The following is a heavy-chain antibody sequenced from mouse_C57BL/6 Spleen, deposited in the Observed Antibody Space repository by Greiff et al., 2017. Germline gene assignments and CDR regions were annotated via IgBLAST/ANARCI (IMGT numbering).Heavy chain of an antibody. CDR2: IHPSDSDT. J-gene: IGHJ1*03. CDR3: AIGDYGSSRYWCFDV. D-gene: IGHD1-1*01. V-gene: IGHV1-74*01. Sequence: QVQLKQPGAELVKPGASVKVSCKASGYTFTSYWMHWVKQRPGQGLEWIGRIHPSDSDTNYNQKFKGKATLTVDKSSSTAYMQLSSLTSEDSAVYCGAIGDYGSSRYWCFDVWGTGTTVTVSS. CDR1: GYTFTSYW.